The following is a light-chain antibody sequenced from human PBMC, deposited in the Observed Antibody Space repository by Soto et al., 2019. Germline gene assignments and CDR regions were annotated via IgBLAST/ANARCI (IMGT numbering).Light chain of an antibody. Sequence: ELVLTQSPATLSVPPGERATLSCRASQSVDGNLAWYQQKPGQPPRLLIYGVSTRATGIPARFSGSGFETEFTLTITSLQSEDFAVYYCQQYYNWPPCTFGQGTRLQIK. V-gene: IGKV3-15*01. CDR2: GVS. CDR3: QQYYNWPPCT. CDR1: QSVDGN. J-gene: IGKJ5*01.